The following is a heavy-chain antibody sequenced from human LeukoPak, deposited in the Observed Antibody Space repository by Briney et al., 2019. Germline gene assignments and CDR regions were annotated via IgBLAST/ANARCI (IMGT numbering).Heavy chain of an antibody. CDR3: ARSSVLRYFDWLLLHYYYYYYMDV. CDR2: ISWNSGSI. D-gene: IGHD3-9*01. CDR1: GFTFDDYA. V-gene: IGHV3-9*01. J-gene: IGHJ6*03. Sequence: PGGSLRLSCAASGFTFDDYAMHWVRQAPGKGLEWVSGISWNSGSIGYADSVKGRFTISRDNAKNSLYLQMNSLRAEDTALYYCARSSVLRYFDWLLLHYYYYYYMDVWGKGTTVTISS.